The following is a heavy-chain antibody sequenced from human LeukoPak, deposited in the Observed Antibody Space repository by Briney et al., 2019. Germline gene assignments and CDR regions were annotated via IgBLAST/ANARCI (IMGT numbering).Heavy chain of an antibody. V-gene: IGHV3-7*01. CDR3: ARSTNGGC. J-gene: IGHJ4*02. CDR1: GVTFSNYW. Sequence: GGSLRLSCAASGVTFSNYWMTWVRQAPGKGLEWVANIKQDGSEKYYVDSVKGRFTISRDNAKNSLYLQMNNLRVEDTAVYYCARSTNGGCWGQGTLVTVSS. D-gene: IGHD6-25*01. CDR2: IKQDGSEK.